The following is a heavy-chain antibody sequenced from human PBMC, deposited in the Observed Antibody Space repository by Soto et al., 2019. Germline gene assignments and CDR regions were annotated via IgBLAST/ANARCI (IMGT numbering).Heavy chain of an antibody. CDR3: ARDGRGWLRLRPSYYFDY. CDR1: GYTFTSYA. CDR2: INAGNGNT. J-gene: IGHJ4*02. D-gene: IGHD5-12*01. V-gene: IGHV1-3*01. Sequence: RASVKVSCKASGYTFTSYAMHWVRQAPGQRLEWMGWINAGNGNTKYSQKFQGRVTITRDTSASTAYMELSSLRSEDTAVYYCARDGRGWLRLRPSYYFDYWGQGTLVTVSS.